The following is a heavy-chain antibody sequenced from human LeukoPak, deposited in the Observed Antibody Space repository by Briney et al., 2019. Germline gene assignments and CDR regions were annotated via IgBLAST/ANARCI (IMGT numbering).Heavy chain of an antibody. V-gene: IGHV4-38-2*02. J-gene: IGHJ6*03. CDR2: IYHSGST. CDR1: GYSISSGYY. CDR3: ARVPRSYYYYYYMDV. Sequence: SETLSLTCTVSGYSISSGYYWGWIRQPPGKGLEWIGSIYHSGSTYYNPSLKSRVTISVDTSKNQFSLKLSSVTAADMAVYYCARVPRSYYYYYYMDVWGKGTTVTVSS.